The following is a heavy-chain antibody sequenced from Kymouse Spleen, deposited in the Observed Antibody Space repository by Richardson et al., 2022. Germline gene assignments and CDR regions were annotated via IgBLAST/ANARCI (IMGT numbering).Heavy chain of an antibody. V-gene: IGHV4-39*01. CDR1: GGSISSSSYY. CDR2: IYYSGST. Sequence: QLQLQESGPGLVKPSETLSLTCTVSGGSISSSSYYWGWIRQPPGKGLEWIGSIYYSGSTYYNPSLKSRVTISVDTSKNQFSLKLSSVTAADTAVYYCARHTVGAHDAFDIWGQGTMVTVSS. CDR3: ARHTVGAHDAFDI. J-gene: IGHJ3*02. D-gene: IGHD1-26*01.